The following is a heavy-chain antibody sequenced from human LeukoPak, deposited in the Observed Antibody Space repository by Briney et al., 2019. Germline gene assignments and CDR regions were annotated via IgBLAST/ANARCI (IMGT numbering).Heavy chain of an antibody. D-gene: IGHD4-23*01. CDR3: AGDPVVTQAFDI. J-gene: IGHJ3*02. V-gene: IGHV4-30-4*01. Sequence: SETLSLTCTVSGGSISSGDYYWSWIRRPPGKGLEWIGYIYYSGSTYYNPSLKSRVTISVDTSKNQFSLKLSSVTAADTAVYYCAGDPVVTQAFDIWGQGTMVTVSS. CDR2: IYYSGST. CDR1: GGSISSGDYY.